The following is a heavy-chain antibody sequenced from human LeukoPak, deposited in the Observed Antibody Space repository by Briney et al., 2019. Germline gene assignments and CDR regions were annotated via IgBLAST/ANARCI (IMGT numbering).Heavy chain of an antibody. D-gene: IGHD3-3*01. CDR1: GFTFSSCE. J-gene: IGHJ4*02. CDR2: ISSSGNTI. V-gene: IGHV3-48*03. CDR3: ARSTRSASHYFDY. Sequence: PGGSLRLSCAASGFTFSSCEVNWVRQAPGKGLEWVSSISSSGNTIYYADSVKGRFTISRDNAKNSLYLQMNSLRAEDTAVYYCARSTRSASHYFDYWGQGTLVTVSS.